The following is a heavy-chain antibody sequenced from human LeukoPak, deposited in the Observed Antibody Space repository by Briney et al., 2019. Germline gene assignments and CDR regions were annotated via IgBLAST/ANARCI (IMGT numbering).Heavy chain of an antibody. CDR2: INHSGST. D-gene: IGHD2-15*01. CDR3: ARRPTPFYSSSYYYYYYMDV. CDR1: GGSFSGYY. J-gene: IGHJ6*03. V-gene: IGHV4-34*01. Sequence: PSETLSLTCAVYGGSFSGYYWSWIRQPPGKGLEWIGEINHSGSTNYNPSLKSRVTISVDTSKNQFSLKLSSVTAADTAVYYCARRPTPFYSSSYYYYYYMDVWGKGTTVTISS.